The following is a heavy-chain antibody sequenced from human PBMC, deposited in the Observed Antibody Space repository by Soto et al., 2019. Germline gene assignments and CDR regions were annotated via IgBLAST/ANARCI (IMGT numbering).Heavy chain of an antibody. CDR2: ITSNGGNT. CDR1: GFSFSRYA. V-gene: IGHV3-64*01. D-gene: IGHD2-21*01. Sequence: GGSLRLSCAASGFSFSRYAVHWVRQAPGKGLEYVSAITSNGGNTDYASSVKGRFTISRDNSKNTLYLQMGSLRAEDMAVYYCARRIPFGYGMDVWGQGTTVTVSS. CDR3: ARRIPFGYGMDV. J-gene: IGHJ6*02.